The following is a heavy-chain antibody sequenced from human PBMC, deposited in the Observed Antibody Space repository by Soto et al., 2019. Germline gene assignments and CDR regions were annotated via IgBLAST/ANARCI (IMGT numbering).Heavy chain of an antibody. D-gene: IGHD3-10*01. CDR1: GFTFSSYW. Sequence: GRSLRLSCAASGFTFSSYWMSWVRQAPEKGLECVANIKQDGSEKYYVDSVKGRFTISRDNAKNSLYLQMNSLRAEDTAVYYCARDLSDYYSSGSGAGYYYYGMDVWGQGTTVTVSS. V-gene: IGHV3-7*05. CDR2: IKQDGSEK. CDR3: ARDLSDYYSSGSGAGYYYYGMDV. J-gene: IGHJ6*02.